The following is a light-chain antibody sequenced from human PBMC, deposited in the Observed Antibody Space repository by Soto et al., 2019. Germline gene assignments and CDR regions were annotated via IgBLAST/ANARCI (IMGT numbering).Light chain of an antibody. J-gene: IGLJ2*01. CDR2: EAT. CDR3: SSYAGSRTLI. V-gene: IGLV2-23*01. CDR1: SNDVGSYNF. Sequence: QSALTQPASVSGSPGQSITISCTGTSNDVGSYNFVSWYQQHPGQAPKLMIYEATKRLSGVSNRFSGSKSGNTASLTISGLQAEDEADYHCSSYAGSRTLIFGGGTKVTVL.